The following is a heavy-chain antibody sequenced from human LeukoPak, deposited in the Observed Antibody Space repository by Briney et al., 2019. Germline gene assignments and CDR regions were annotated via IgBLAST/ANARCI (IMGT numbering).Heavy chain of an antibody. CDR2: INPNSGGT. V-gene: IGHV1-2*02. CDR1: GYSFTGYY. Sequence: WASVKVSCKASGYSFTGYYMYWVRQAPGQGLEWMGWINPNSGGTNYAQKFQGRVTMTRDTSISTAYMELSRLRSDDTAVYYCARRLLVVVPAAIDYYGMDVWGQGTTVTVSS. CDR3: ARRLLVVVPAAIDYYGMDV. D-gene: IGHD2-2*02. J-gene: IGHJ6*02.